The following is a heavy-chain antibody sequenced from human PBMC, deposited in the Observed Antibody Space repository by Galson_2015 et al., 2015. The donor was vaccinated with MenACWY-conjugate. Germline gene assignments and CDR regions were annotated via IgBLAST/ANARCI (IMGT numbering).Heavy chain of an antibody. CDR1: GGSISSHY. CDR3: ARIPTWGSSFGYLDY. Sequence: SETLSLTCTVSGGSISSHYWSWFRQPPGKGLEWIAYIRDTGNLKDNPSLKSRVTMSADKSNNQFSLRLISVTAADTAVYYCARIPTWGSSFGYLDYWGQGILVAVSS. D-gene: IGHD7-27*01. J-gene: IGHJ4*02. V-gene: IGHV4-59*08. CDR2: IRDTGNL.